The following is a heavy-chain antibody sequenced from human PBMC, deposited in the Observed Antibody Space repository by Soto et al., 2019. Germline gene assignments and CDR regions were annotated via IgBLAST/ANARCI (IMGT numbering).Heavy chain of an antibody. V-gene: IGHV1-3*01. CDR3: AQRTGRYFDY. CDR2: INVGNGNT. J-gene: IGHJ4*02. CDR1: GYTFTSHA. Sequence: QVQLVQSGTEVKKSGASMKISCKASGYTFTSHAVHWVRQAPGQRLEWIGWINVGNGNTKYSQTFQGRVTISRDTSANTAYLELSSLGSEDTAVYYSAQRTGRYFDYWGQGTLVTVS. D-gene: IGHD1-1*01.